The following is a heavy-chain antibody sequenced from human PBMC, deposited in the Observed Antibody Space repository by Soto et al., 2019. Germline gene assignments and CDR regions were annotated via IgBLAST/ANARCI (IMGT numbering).Heavy chain of an antibody. D-gene: IGHD6-13*01. CDR3: AKKRRQQLVGYFDY. V-gene: IGHV3-23*01. J-gene: IGHJ4*02. Sequence: EVQLLESGGGLVQPGGSLRLSCAASGFTFSSYAMSWVRQAPGKGLEWVSAISGSGGSTYYADSVKGRFTISRDNXXNTLYLQMNSLRAEDTAVYYCAKKRRQQLVGYFDYWGQGTLVTVSS. CDR1: GFTFSSYA. CDR2: ISGSGGST.